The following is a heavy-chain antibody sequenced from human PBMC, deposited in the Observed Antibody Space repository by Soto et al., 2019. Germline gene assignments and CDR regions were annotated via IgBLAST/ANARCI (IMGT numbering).Heavy chain of an antibody. CDR1: GYSIRSGYF. D-gene: IGHD6-6*01. CDR3: ARSMYSTSAQLYYGMDV. J-gene: IGHJ6*02. CDR2: MYHSGIT. V-gene: IGHV4-38-2*01. Sequence: SETLSLTCAVSGYSIRSGYFWGWIRQPPGKGLEWSGSMYHSGITYYNLSLKSRVTISVDTSKNQLSLKLSSATAADTGVYYCARSMYSTSAQLYYGMDVWGQGTTVTVSS.